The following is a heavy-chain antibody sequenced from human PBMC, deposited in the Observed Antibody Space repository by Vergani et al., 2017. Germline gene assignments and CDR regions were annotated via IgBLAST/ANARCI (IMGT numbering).Heavy chain of an antibody. CDR3: GEAWGKKYSSSSLYFDY. Sequence: QVQLQESGPGLVKPSETLSLTCTVSGGSISSYYWSWIRQPPGKGLEWIGYIYYSGSTNYNPSLKSRVTISVDTSKNPFSLKLSSVTAADTAVYYCGEAWGKKYSSSSLYFDYWGQGTLVTVSA. V-gene: IGHV4-59*01. J-gene: IGHJ4*02. D-gene: IGHD6-6*01. CDR2: IYYSGST. CDR1: GGSISSYY.